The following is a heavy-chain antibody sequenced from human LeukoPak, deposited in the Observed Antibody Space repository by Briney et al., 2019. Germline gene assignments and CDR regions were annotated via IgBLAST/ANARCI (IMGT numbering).Heavy chain of an antibody. CDR1: GFTFSSYW. V-gene: IGHV3-7*01. J-gene: IGHJ5*02. CDR3: ARISRAAACFDP. CDR2: IKQDGSEE. D-gene: IGHD6-13*01. Sequence: PGGSLRLSCAASGFTFSSYWMTWVRQAPGKGLEWVANIKQDGSEEFYVDSVKGRFTISRDNARNSLYLQMNSLRAEDTAVYYCARISRAAACFDPWGQGTRVTVSS.